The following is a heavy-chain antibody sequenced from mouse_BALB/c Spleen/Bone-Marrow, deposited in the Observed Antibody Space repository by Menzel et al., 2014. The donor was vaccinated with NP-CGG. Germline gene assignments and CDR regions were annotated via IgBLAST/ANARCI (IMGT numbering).Heavy chain of an antibody. CDR3: AGEGAYYRYIEY. D-gene: IGHD2-14*01. CDR1: GFSLTTYG. J-gene: IGHJ2*01. V-gene: IGHV2-9*02. CDR2: IWAGGTT. Sequence: VKLEESGPGLVAPSQSLSLTCTVSGFSLTTYGIHWVRQPPGKGLEWLGVIWAGGTTIYNSALMSRLSISKDTSKSQVFLKMNRRQTDDTAMYYCAGEGAYYRYIEYWGEGSTRTVS.